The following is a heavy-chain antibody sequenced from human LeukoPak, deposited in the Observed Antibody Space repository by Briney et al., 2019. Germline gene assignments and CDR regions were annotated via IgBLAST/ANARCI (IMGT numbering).Heavy chain of an antibody. CDR1: GFTFSSYA. CDR3: AKDTHSSGYYRGAFDI. Sequence: PGGSLRLSCAASGFTFSSYAMSWVRQAPGEGLEWVSAISGSGGSTYYADSVKGRFTISRDNSKNTLYLQMNSLRAEDTAVYYCAKDTHSSGYYRGAFDIWGQGTMVTVSS. CDR2: ISGSGGST. J-gene: IGHJ3*02. D-gene: IGHD3-22*01. V-gene: IGHV3-23*01.